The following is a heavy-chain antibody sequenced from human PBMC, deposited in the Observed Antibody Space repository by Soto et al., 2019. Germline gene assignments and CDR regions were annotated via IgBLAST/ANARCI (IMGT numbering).Heavy chain of an antibody. Sequence: QVQLQESGPGLVKPSETLSLTCTVSGGSISSYYWSWIRQPPGKGLEWIGYIYYSGSTNYNPSLTSRVTISVDTSKNQFSLKLSSVTAADTAVYYCARYGGYDPVFDYLGQGTLVTVSS. D-gene: IGHD5-12*01. CDR1: GGSISSYY. CDR2: IYYSGST. CDR3: ARYGGYDPVFDY. V-gene: IGHV4-59*08. J-gene: IGHJ4*02.